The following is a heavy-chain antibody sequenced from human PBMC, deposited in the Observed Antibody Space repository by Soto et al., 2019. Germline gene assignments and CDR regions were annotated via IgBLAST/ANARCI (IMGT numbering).Heavy chain of an antibody. CDR2: IYHSGSA. D-gene: IGHD2-21*02. J-gene: IGHJ3*02. CDR1: GGSVSSSNW. CDR3: ARVPGVVVSADDAFDI. V-gene: IGHV4-4*02. Sequence: QVQLQESGPGLVKPSGTLSLTCAVSGGSVSSSNWWSWVRQSPGKGLEWMGEIYHSGSAHYNPSLKSRATISLDKSKHQFSLRLPSVTAADTAVYYCARVPGVVVSADDAFDIWGPGTRVIVSS.